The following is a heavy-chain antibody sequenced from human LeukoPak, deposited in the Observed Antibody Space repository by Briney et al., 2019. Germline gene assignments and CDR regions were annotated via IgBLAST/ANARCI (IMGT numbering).Heavy chain of an antibody. J-gene: IGHJ4*02. D-gene: IGHD6-13*01. Sequence: GGSLRLSCAASGFTFRNYWMSWVRQAPGKGLEWVANIKQDGSEKNYVDSVKGRFTISRGNAKNSVYLQMNSLSVEDAAMYYCARDSSSWYDYWGQGTLVTVSS. CDR1: GFTFRNYW. V-gene: IGHV3-7*01. CDR2: IKQDGSEK. CDR3: ARDSSSWYDY.